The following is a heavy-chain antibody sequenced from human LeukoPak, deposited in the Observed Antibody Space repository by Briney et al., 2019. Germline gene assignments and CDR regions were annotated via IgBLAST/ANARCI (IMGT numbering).Heavy chain of an antibody. Sequence: ASVKVSCKASGGTFSSYAISWVRQAPGQGLEWMGRINPNSGGTNYAQKFQGRVTMTRDTSISTAYMELSRLRSDDTAVYYCASGYSGYVIDYWGQGTLVTVSS. D-gene: IGHD5-12*01. J-gene: IGHJ4*02. CDR1: GGTFSSYA. V-gene: IGHV1-2*06. CDR2: INPNSGGT. CDR3: ASGYSGYVIDY.